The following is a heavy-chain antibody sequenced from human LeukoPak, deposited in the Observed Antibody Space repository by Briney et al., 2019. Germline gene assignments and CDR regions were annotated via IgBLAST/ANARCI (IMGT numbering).Heavy chain of an antibody. CDR3: ARDTPEYYYDSSGYYYYYYGMDV. J-gene: IGHJ6*02. Sequence: ASVKVSCKASGYTITSYGISWVRQAPGQGLEWMGWISAYNGNTNYAQKLQGRVTMTTDTSTSTAYMELRSLRSDDTAVYYCARDTPEYYYDSSGYYYYYYGMDVWGQGTTVTVSS. D-gene: IGHD3-22*01. CDR2: ISAYNGNT. V-gene: IGHV1-18*01. CDR1: GYTITSYG.